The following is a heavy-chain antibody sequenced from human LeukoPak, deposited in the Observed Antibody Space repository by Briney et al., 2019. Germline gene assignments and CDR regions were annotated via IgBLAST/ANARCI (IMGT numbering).Heavy chain of an antibody. CDR3: AKDTNNDILTRTYYYYMDV. D-gene: IGHD3-9*01. CDR1: GFAFGTYA. CDR2: ISGGGDST. V-gene: IGHV3-23*01. Sequence: PGGSLRLSCAASGFAFGTYAMSWVRQTPGKGLKWVSSISGGGDSTYYADSVKGRFTISRDNSKNTLYLQINSLRGEDTAVYFCAKDTNNDILTRTYYYYMDVWGKGTTVTVSS. J-gene: IGHJ6*03.